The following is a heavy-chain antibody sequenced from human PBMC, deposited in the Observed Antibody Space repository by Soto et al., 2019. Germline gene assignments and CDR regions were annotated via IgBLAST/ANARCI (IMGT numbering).Heavy chain of an antibody. Sequence: EVQLVESGGGLVQPGGSLRLSCAASGFTFSSYSMNWVRQAPGKGLEWVSYISSSSSTIYYTDSVKGRFTISRDNANNPLYLQMSSLRDDDTAVYYCARSRADGRYAFDYWGQVTLVTVSS. V-gene: IGHV3-48*02. D-gene: IGHD3-9*01. CDR2: ISSSSSTI. CDR3: ARSRADGRYAFDY. J-gene: IGHJ4*02. CDR1: GFTFSSYS.